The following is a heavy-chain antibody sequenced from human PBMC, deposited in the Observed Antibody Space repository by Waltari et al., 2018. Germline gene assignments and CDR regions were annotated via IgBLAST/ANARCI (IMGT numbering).Heavy chain of an antibody. CDR1: GYDFITSY. Sequence: QVSLVQSGAEVKMPGASVKISCRASGYDFITSYVHWVRLAPGQGPEWIGLINTGGGTTTFAQKVQDRVTMTRDSSKRTVYMERSSRRSEDTAGYCWARDAGYCSEGVCYGGRQGVFDYWGQGTLVTVSS. CDR3: ARDAGYCSEGVCYGGRQGVFDY. V-gene: IGHV1-46*01. D-gene: IGHD2-15*01. J-gene: IGHJ4*02. CDR2: INTGGGTT.